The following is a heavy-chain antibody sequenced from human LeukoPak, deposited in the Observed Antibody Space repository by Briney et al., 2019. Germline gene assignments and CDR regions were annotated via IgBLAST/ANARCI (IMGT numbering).Heavy chain of an antibody. D-gene: IGHD3-16*02. CDR3: ARTNPYYDYVWGSYRLVDY. V-gene: IGHV3-66*01. CDR1: GFTFSSYA. Sequence: GGSLRLSCAASGFTFSSYAMSWVRQAPGKGLEWVSVIYSGGSTYYADSVKGRFTISRDNSKNTLYLQMNSLRAEDTAVHYCARTNPYYDYVWGSYRLVDYWGQGTLVTVSS. CDR2: IYSGGST. J-gene: IGHJ4*02.